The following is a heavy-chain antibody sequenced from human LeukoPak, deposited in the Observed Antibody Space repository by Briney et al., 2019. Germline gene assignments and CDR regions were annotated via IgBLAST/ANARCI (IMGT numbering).Heavy chain of an antibody. J-gene: IGHJ6*03. D-gene: IGHD3-10*01. CDR2: IGGSSLTI. Sequence: PGGSLRLSCVASGFTFRNYVMTWVRQGPGRGLEWVSAIGGSSLTIYYADSVKGRFTVSRDNSKNTLYLQMTSLKVEDTAIYYCAKGQMVRGVITSYYMDVWGKGTTVTVSS. V-gene: IGHV3-23*01. CDR3: AKGQMVRGVITSYYMDV. CDR1: GFTFRNYV.